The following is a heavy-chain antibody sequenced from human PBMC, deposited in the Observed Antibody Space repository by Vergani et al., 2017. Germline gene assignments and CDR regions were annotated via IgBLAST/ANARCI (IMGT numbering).Heavy chain of an antibody. CDR1: GGTFSSYA. D-gene: IGHD5-24*01. CDR2: IIPIFGTA. J-gene: IGHJ4*02. CDR3: ARERRDGYNLRGYFDY. V-gene: IGHV1-69*01. Sequence: QVQLVQSGAEVKKPGSSVKVSCKASGGTFSSYAISWVRQAPGQGLEWMGGIIPIFGTANYAQKFQGRVTITADESTSTAYMELSSLRTEDTAVDYCARERRDGYNLRGYFDYWGQGTLVTVSS.